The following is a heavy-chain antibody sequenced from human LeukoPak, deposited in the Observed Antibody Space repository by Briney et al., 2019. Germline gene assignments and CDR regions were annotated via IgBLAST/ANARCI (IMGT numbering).Heavy chain of an antibody. CDR1: GGSISSGSYY. D-gene: IGHD6-19*01. J-gene: IGHJ4*02. CDR3: ARVGRQWLVNGGLDY. Sequence: SETLSLTRTVSGGSISSGSYYWSWIRQPPGKGLEWIGYIYYSGSTNYNPSLKSRVTISVDTSKNQFSLKLSSVTAADTAVYYCARVGRQWLVNGGLDYWGQGTLVTVSS. V-gene: IGHV4-61*01. CDR2: IYYSGST.